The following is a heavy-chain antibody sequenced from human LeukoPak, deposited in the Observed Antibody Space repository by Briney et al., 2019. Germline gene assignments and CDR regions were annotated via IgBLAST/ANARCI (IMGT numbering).Heavy chain of an antibody. CDR1: GGSISSYY. CDR3: ARATMLGDYFDY. D-gene: IGHD3-10*02. V-gene: IGHV4-4*07. CDR2: IYTSGST. Sequence: SETLSLTCTVSGGSISSYYWSWIRQPAGKGLEWIGRIYTSGSTNYNPSLKSRVTISVDKSKNQLSLKLSSVTAADTAVYYCARATMLGDYFDYWGQGSLVTVSS. J-gene: IGHJ4*02.